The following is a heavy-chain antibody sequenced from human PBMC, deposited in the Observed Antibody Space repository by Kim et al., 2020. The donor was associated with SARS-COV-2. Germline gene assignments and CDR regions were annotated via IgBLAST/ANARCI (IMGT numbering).Heavy chain of an antibody. J-gene: IGHJ5*02. CDR3: ARDGGYDNWFDP. Sequence: NYHPTLTSRVTTSVDTSKNQFSLTLSSVTAADTAVYYCARDGGYDNWFDPWGQGTLVTVSS. D-gene: IGHD5-12*01. V-gene: IGHV4-59*01.